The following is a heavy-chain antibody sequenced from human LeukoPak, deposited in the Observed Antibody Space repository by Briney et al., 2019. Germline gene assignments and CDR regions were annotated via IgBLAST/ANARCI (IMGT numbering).Heavy chain of an antibody. V-gene: IGHV3-33*01. D-gene: IGHD6-19*01. CDR2: IWYDGSNK. CDR3: ARSGGRGWYPADY. CDR1: GFTFSTFG. J-gene: IGHJ4*02. Sequence: GGSLRLSCAASGFTFSTFGMQWVRQAPGKGLEWVAVIWYDGSNKYYADSVKGRFTISRDNSKNTLYLQMDSLRAEDAAVYYCARSGGRGWYPADYWGQGTLVTVSS.